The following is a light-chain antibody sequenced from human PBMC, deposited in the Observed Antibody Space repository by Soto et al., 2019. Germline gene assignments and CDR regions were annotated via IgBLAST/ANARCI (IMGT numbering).Light chain of an antibody. CDR1: SGHVNYA. V-gene: IGLV4-69*01. CDR3: QTWGTGIRV. CDR2: LTSDGSH. Sequence: QLVLTQSPSASASLGASVRLTCTLSSGHVNYAIAWHQQQPEKGPRYLMKLTSDGSHIKGDGIPDRFSGSRSGAERYLTISSLQSEDESSYYCQTWGTGIRVFGGGTKLTVL. J-gene: IGLJ2*01.